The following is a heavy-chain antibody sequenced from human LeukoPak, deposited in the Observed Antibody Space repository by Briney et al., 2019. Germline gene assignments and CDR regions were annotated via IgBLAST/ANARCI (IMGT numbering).Heavy chain of an antibody. D-gene: IGHD3-22*01. CDR3: ARLGPGYYDNRAYPNWFDP. V-gene: IGHV4-59*01. Sequence: SEALSLTCTVSGGTLSSYYWSWIRQPPGKGLEWIGYIYSSGSTNYNPSLKSRVTMSVDTSKNQFSLKLSSVTAADTAVYYCARLGPGYYDNRAYPNWFDPWGQGTLVTVSS. CDR1: GGTLSSYY. J-gene: IGHJ5*02. CDR2: IYSSGST.